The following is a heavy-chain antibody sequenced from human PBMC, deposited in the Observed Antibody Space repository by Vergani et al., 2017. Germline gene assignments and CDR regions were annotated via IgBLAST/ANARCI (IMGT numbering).Heavy chain of an antibody. CDR3: AKEYRIVGSYTGFDY. Sequence: EVQLLESGGNLVQPGGSLRLSCAASGFTFTNFAMTWVRQAPGEGLEWVSAISGSGGSTYYADSVKGRFTISRDNSKNTLYLQMNSLRAEDTAVYYCAKEYRIVGSYTGFDYWGQGTLVTVSS. D-gene: IGHD1-26*01. V-gene: IGHV3-23*01. J-gene: IGHJ4*02. CDR2: ISGSGGST. CDR1: GFTFTNFA.